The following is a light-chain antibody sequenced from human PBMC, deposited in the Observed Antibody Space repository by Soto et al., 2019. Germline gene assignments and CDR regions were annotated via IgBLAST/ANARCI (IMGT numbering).Light chain of an antibody. J-gene: IGLJ1*01. V-gene: IGLV2-14*01. Sequence: QSVLTQSASVSGSPGQSITISCTGTSSDVGDYDFVSWYQQHPGKAPKLMIYEVNNRPSGISHRFSGSKSGNTASLTISGLQAEDEADYYCSSYTSSSTYVFGTGTKLTVL. CDR2: EVN. CDR3: SSYTSSSTYV. CDR1: SSDVGDYDF.